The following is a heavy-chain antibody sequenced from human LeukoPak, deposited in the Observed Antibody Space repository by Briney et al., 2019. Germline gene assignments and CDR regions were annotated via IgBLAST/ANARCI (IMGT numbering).Heavy chain of an antibody. V-gene: IGHV3-21*01. D-gene: IGHD3-9*01. CDR1: GFTFSSYS. CDR2: ISSSSSYI. CDR3: ASHYHTNYMDV. Sequence: PGGSLRLSCAASGFTFSSYSMNWVRQAPGKGLEWASSISSSSSYIYYADSVKGRFTISRDNAKNSLYLQMNSLRAEDTAVYYCASHYHTNYMDVWGKGTTVTVSS. J-gene: IGHJ6*03.